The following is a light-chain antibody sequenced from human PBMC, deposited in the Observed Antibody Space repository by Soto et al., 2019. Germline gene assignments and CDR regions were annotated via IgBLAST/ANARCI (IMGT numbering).Light chain of an antibody. Sequence: QSALTQPASVSGSPGQSITISCTGTSSDIGSYNYVAWYQQFPGKTPKLIIYEVRNRPSGVSFRFSGSKSGNTASLTISGLQAEDEADYYCCSYAGNYIYVFGTGTKLTVL. CDR1: SSDIGSYNY. J-gene: IGLJ1*01. V-gene: IGLV2-14*01. CDR3: CSYAGNYIYV. CDR2: EVR.